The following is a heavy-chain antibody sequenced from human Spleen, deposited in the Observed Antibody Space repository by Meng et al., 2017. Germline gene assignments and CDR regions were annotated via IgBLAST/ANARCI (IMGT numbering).Heavy chain of an antibody. CDR1: GFTFSSAW. J-gene: IGHJ6*02. Sequence: LSLTCAASGFTFSSAWMNWVRQAPGKGLEWVSSISSSSSYIYYADSVKGRFTISRDNAKNSLYLQMNSLRAEDTAVYYCARGKLELPYGMDVWGQGTTVTVSS. CDR3: ARGKLELPYGMDV. D-gene: IGHD1-7*01. V-gene: IGHV3-21*01. CDR2: ISSSSSYI.